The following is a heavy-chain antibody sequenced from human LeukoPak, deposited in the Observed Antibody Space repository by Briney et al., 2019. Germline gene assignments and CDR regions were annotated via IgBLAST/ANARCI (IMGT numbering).Heavy chain of an antibody. V-gene: IGHV4-59*12. J-gene: IGHJ4*02. D-gene: IGHD1-7*01. CDR2: IHYSGST. Sequence: PSETLSLTCTVSGGSITNYYWSWMRQPPGKGLEWIGYIHYSGSTNYNPSLKTRVSISLDSSKNQFSLRLPSVTAAETAVYYCASTEWNYARWGQGTLVTVSS. CDR3: ASTEWNYAR. CDR1: GGSITNYY.